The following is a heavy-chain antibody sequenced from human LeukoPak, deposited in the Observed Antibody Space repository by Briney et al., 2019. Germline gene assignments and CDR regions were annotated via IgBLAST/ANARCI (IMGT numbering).Heavy chain of an antibody. CDR3: ARNSCPSGSCYDNRGYFDY. Sequence: SETLTLTCAVYGGSFSGYYWSWIRQPPGKGLEWIGEINHSGSTNYNPSLKSRVTISVDTSKNQFSLKLSSVTAADTAVYYCARNSCPSGSCYDNRGYFDYWGQGTLVTVSS. J-gene: IGHJ4*02. V-gene: IGHV4-34*01. CDR2: INHSGST. CDR1: GGSFSGYY. D-gene: IGHD2-15*01.